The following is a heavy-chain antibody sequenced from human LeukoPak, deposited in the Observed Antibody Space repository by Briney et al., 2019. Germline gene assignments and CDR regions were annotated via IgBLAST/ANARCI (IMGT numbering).Heavy chain of an antibody. V-gene: IGHV1-18*01. J-gene: IGHJ4*02. CDR3: AREAAWYCSGGSCRIDAYYFDY. D-gene: IGHD2-15*01. CDR2: ISLYNGDT. CDR1: GYTFTSYG. Sequence: ASVKVSCKASGYTFTSYGISWVRQAPGQGLEWMGWISLYNGDTKYAQKFQGRVTLTTDTSTSTAYMELSSLRSEDTAVYYCAREAAWYCSGGSCRIDAYYFDYWGQGTLVTVSS.